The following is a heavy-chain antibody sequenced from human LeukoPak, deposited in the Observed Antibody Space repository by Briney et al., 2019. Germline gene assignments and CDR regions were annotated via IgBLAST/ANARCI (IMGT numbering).Heavy chain of an antibody. CDR2: ISSSSSYI. CDR1: GFTFSSYS. J-gene: IGHJ4*02. Sequence: GGSLRLSCAASGFTFSSYSMNWVRQAPGKGLEWVSSISSSSSYIYYADSVKGRFTISRDNAKNSLYLQINSLRAEDTAVYYCARTNGYYDSSLSGEFDYWGQGTLVTVSS. V-gene: IGHV3-21*01. D-gene: IGHD3-22*01. CDR3: ARTNGYYDSSLSGEFDY.